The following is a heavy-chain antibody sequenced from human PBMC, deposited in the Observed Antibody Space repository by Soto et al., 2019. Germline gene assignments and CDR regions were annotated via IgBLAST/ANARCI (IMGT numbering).Heavy chain of an antibody. CDR1: GYTFTSFD. CDR2: MNPNSGNT. Sequence: ASVKVSCKASGYTFTSFDINWVRQATGQGLEWMGWMNPNSGNTGYAQKFQGRVTMTRNTSISTAYMELSSLRSEDTAVYYCARGAVAASRHDYWGQGSLVTVSS. V-gene: IGHV1-8*01. J-gene: IGHJ4*02. D-gene: IGHD2-15*01. CDR3: ARGAVAASRHDY.